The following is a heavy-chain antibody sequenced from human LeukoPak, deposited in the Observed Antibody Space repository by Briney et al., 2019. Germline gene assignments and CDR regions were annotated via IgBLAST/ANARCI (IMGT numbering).Heavy chain of an antibody. Sequence: PGGSLRLSCAASGFTFSSYAMSWVRQAPGKGLEWVSSISSSSSYIYYADSVKGRFTISRDNAKNSLYLQMNSLRAEDTAVYYCARDLGGGAYGDYLDYWGQGTLVTVSS. D-gene: IGHD4-17*01. CDR1: GFTFSSYA. CDR2: ISSSSSYI. CDR3: ARDLGGGAYGDYLDY. J-gene: IGHJ4*02. V-gene: IGHV3-21*01.